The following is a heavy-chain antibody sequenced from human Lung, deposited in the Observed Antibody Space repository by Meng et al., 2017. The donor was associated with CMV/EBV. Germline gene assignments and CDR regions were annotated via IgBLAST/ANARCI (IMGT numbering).Heavy chain of an antibody. J-gene: IGHJ4*02. V-gene: IGHV3-21*01. Sequence: GESXKISCAASGFTFSSYSVNWVRQAPGKGLEWVSSISSNSKYIFYADSVKGRFTISRDNAKNALHLQMNSLRDEDTALYYCARVYCSRGSCSFDYWGQGXLVTVSS. D-gene: IGHD2-15*01. CDR2: ISSNSKYI. CDR3: ARVYCSRGSCSFDY. CDR1: GFTFSSYS.